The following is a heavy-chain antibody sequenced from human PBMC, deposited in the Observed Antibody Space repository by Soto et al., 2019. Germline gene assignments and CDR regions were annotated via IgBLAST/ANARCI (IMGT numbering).Heavy chain of an antibody. CDR2: ISAYNGNT. CDR3: ARTYYDILTGYQFDY. J-gene: IGHJ4*02. V-gene: IGHV1-18*01. Sequence: GGSVKVSCKASGYTVVNYGLSWLRQAPGQGLEWLAWISAYNGNTNYAQKLQGRVTMTTDTSTSTAYMELRSLRSDDTAVYYCARTYYDILTGYQFDYWGQGTLVTVSS. D-gene: IGHD3-9*01. CDR1: GYTVVNYG.